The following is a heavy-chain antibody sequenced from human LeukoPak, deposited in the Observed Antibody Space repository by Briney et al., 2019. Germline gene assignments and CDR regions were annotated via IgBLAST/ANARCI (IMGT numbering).Heavy chain of an antibody. CDR2: ISSSSSNI. J-gene: IGHJ4*02. V-gene: IGHV3-48*04. D-gene: IGHD5-12*01. CDR3: VRDYAVDRVAH. CDR1: GFAFNGHG. Sequence: GGSLRLSCAASGFAFNGHGMNWVRQAPGKGLEWVSYISSSSSNIYSADFVKGRFTISRDDAKNTLYLQMDSLRAEDTAVYYCVRDYAVDRVAHWGQGTLVTVSS.